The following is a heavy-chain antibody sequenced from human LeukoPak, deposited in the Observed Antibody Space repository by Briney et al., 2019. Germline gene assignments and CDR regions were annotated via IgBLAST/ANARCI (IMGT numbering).Heavy chain of an antibody. CDR3: RGVPAAGGVDY. J-gene: IGHJ4*02. CDR2: IRSKANSYAT. D-gene: IGHD2-2*01. Sequence: GGSLRLSCAASGFTFSGSAMHWVRQASGKGLEWVGRIRSKANSYATAYAASVKGRFTISRDDSKNTAYLQMNSLKTEDTAVHYCRGVPAAGGVDYWGQGTLVTVSS. V-gene: IGHV3-73*01. CDR1: GFTFSGSA.